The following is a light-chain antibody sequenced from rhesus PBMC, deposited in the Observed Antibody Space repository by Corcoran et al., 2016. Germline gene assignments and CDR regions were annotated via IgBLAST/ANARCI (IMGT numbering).Light chain of an antibody. CDR3: LQHNNWPHS. J-gene: IGKJ2*01. Sequence: EIVMTQSPATLSLSPGERATLSCRASQSVSSSLAWYQQKPGRSPRLLIYRASRRAPGIPDRVSGSGSGTDFTLTIGSLEPEDVAVYYCLQHNNWPHSFGQGTKVEIK. CDR1: QSVSSS. V-gene: IGKV3-24*01. CDR2: RAS.